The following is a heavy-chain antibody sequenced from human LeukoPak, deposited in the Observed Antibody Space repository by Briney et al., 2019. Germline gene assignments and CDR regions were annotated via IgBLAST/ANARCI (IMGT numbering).Heavy chain of an antibody. D-gene: IGHD3-22*01. J-gene: IGHJ4*02. V-gene: IGHV3-23*01. Sequence: GGSLRLSCAASGFTFSSYAMSWVRQAPGKGLEWVSAISGSGGSTYYADSVKGRFTISRDNSKNRLYLQMNSLRAEDTAVYYCAKDRWNYYDSSGYYYYDYWGQGTLVTVSS. CDR3: AKDRWNYYDSSGYYYYDY. CDR2: ISGSGGST. CDR1: GFTFSSYA.